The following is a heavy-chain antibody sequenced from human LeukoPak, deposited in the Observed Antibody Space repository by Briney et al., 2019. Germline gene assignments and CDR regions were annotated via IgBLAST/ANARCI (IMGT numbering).Heavy chain of an antibody. V-gene: IGHV4-59*10. CDR3: ARVGNIVVGDYYYMDV. CDR2: IYTSGST. D-gene: IGHD2-2*01. Sequence: GSLRLSCAASGFTFSSYSMNWVRQAPGKGLEWIGRIYTSGSTNYNPSLKSRVTMSVDTSKNQFSLKLSSVTAADTAAYYCARVGNIVVGDYYYMDVWGKGTTVTVSS. J-gene: IGHJ6*03. CDR1: GFTFSSYS.